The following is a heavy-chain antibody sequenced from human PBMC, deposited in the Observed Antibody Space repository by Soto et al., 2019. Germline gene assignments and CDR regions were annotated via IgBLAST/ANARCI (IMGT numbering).Heavy chain of an antibody. CDR1: GFTFSSYS. CDR3: ARAVAGEYEYFQH. CDR2: ISSSSSYI. J-gene: IGHJ1*01. D-gene: IGHD6-19*01. V-gene: IGHV3-21*01. Sequence: EVQLVEPGGGLVKPGGSLRLSCAASGFTFSSYSMNWVRQAPGKGLEWVSSISSSSSYIYYADSVKGRFTISRDNAKNSLYLQMNSLRAEDTAVYYCARAVAGEYEYFQHWGQGTLVTVSS.